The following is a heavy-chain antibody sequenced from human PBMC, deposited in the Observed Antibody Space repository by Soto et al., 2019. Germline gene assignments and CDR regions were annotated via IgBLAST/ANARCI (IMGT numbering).Heavy chain of an antibody. V-gene: IGHV3-21*01. CDR3: ARDILTPGQLWFDP. Sequence: GGSLRLSCAASGFTFSSYSMNWVRQAPGKGLEWVSSISSSSSYIYYADSVKGRFTISRDNAKNSLYLQMNSLRAEDTAVYYCARDILTPGQLWFDPWGQGTLVTVSS. CDR1: GFTFSSYS. CDR2: ISSSSSYI. D-gene: IGHD3-9*01. J-gene: IGHJ5*02.